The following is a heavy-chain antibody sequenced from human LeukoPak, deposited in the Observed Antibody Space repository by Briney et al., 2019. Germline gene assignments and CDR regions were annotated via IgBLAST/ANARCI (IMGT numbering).Heavy chain of an antibody. CDR3: ARTLSVTVIPWFDP. V-gene: IGHV4-4*07. Sequence: SETLSLTCTVSGGSISSYYWSWIRQPAGKGLEWIGRIYTSGSTNYNPSLKSRVTMSVGTSKNQFSLKLSSVTAADTAVYYCARTLSVTVIPWFDPWGQGTLVTVSS. J-gene: IGHJ5*02. CDR2: IYTSGST. CDR1: GGSISSYY. D-gene: IGHD4-17*01.